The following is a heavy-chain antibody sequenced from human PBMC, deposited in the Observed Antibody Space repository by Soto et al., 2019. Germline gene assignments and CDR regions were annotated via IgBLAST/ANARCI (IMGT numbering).Heavy chain of an antibody. Sequence: GGSLRLSCAASGFTFSNAWMSWVRQAPGKGLEWVGRIKSKTDGGTTDYAAPVKGRFTISRDDSKNTLYLQMNSLKTEDTAVYYCTTAVGYYYYYYMDVWGKGTTVTVSS. D-gene: IGHD1-26*01. CDR2: IKSKTDGGTT. V-gene: IGHV3-15*01. J-gene: IGHJ6*03. CDR1: GFTFSNAW. CDR3: TTAVGYYYYYYMDV.